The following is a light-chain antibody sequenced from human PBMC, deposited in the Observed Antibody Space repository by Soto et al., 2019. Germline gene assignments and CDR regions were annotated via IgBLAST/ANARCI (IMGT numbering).Light chain of an antibody. Sequence: EIVMTQSPATLSVSPGERATLSCRASQSVNSNLAWYQQRPGLAPRLLIYGASTRATGIPARFSGSGSGTDFTLTISSLQSEDFAVYYCQQYDNWPPWTFGQGTKVEVK. CDR2: GAS. V-gene: IGKV3-15*01. CDR1: QSVNSN. J-gene: IGKJ1*01. CDR3: QQYDNWPPWT.